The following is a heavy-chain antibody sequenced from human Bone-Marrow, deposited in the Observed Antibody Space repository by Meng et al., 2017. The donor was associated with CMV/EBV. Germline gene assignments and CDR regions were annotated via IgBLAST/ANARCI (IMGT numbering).Heavy chain of an antibody. Sequence: LSLTCAASGFTFSSYEMNWVRQAPGKGLEWVSYISSSGSTIYYADSVKGRFTISRDNAKNSLYLQMNSLRAEDTAVYYCARSEGTSGWYHYYFDYWGQGTLVTVSS. J-gene: IGHJ4*02. D-gene: IGHD6-19*01. V-gene: IGHV3-48*03. CDR1: GFTFSSYE. CDR2: ISSSGSTI. CDR3: ARSEGTSGWYHYYFDY.